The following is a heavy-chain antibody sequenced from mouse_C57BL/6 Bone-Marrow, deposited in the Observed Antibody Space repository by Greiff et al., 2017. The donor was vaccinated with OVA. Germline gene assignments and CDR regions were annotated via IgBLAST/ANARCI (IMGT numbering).Heavy chain of an antibody. V-gene: IGHV1-53*01. CDR3: TRGSSSIKRMAMDY. CDR1: GFTFTSYW. D-gene: IGHD2-10*02. CDR2: INTSNGGT. J-gene: IGHJ4*01. Sequence: VKLQQPGTELVKPGASLKLSCTASGFTFTSYWMHWVQQRPGQGLEWIGNINTSNGGTNYKEKLKSKATLTVDKSSSTVYMQLSSLTSEDSAVYYWTRGSSSIKRMAMDYWGQGTSVTVSS.